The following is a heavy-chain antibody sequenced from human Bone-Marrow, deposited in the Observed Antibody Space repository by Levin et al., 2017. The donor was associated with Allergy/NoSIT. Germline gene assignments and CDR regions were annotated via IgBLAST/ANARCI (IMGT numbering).Heavy chain of an antibody. J-gene: IGHJ6*02. V-gene: IGHV3-23*01. CDR1: GFTFSNYG. D-gene: IGHD6-19*01. Sequence: PGGSLRLFCAGSGFTFSNYGMTWVRQATGKGLEWVSVISGSGGNTYYADSVKGRFTISRDNSKNTLYLQMNSLRAEDTAVYYCAKLKAGYSSSPGDVWGQGTTVTVSS. CDR3: AKLKAGYSSSPGDV. CDR2: ISGSGGNT.